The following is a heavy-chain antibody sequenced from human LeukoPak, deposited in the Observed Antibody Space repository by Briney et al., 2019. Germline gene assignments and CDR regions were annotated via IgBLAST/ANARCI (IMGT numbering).Heavy chain of an antibody. CDR2: INNYGDST. D-gene: IGHD6-19*01. CDR3: VKPNLAVASTRYFDS. CDR1: GFTFSSYP. V-gene: IGHV3-64D*06. J-gene: IGHJ4*02. Sequence: GGSLRLSCSASGFTFSSYPMHWVRQAPGKGLEYVSAINNYGDSTYYADSVKGRFTISRDNSKNTLYLQMSSLRAEDTAVYSCVKPNLAVASTRYFDSWGQGTLVTVSS.